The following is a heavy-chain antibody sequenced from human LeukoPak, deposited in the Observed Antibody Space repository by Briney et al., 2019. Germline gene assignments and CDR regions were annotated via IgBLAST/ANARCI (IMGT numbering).Heavy chain of an antibody. D-gene: IGHD2-15*01. CDR1: GFTFGDYA. V-gene: IGHV3-49*04. CDR2: IRSKAYGGTT. CDR3: TRVIADIVVVVAASNERYYFDY. Sequence: GGSLRLSCTASGFTFGDYAMSWVRQAPGKGLEWVGFIRSKAYGGTTEYAASVKGRFTISRDDSKSIAYLQMNSLKTEDTAVYYCTRVIADIVVVVAASNERYYFDYWGQGTLVTVSS. J-gene: IGHJ4*02.